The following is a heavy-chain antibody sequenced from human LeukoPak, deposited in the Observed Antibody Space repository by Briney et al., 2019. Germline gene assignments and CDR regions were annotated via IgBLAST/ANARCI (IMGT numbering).Heavy chain of an antibody. CDR1: GFTFSNAW. D-gene: IGHD5-18*01. CDR2: IKSKTDGGTI. CDR3: TTLRIQLWLDY. V-gene: IGHV3-15*01. Sequence: GGSLRLSCAASGFTFSNAWMSWVRQAPGKGLEWVGRIKSKTDGGTIDYAAPVKGRFTISRDKSKDTLYLQMNSLKTEDTAVYYCTTLRIQLWLDYWGQGTLVTVSS. J-gene: IGHJ4*02.